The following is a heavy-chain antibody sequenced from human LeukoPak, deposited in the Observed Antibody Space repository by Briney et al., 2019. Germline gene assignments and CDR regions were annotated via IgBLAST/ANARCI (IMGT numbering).Heavy chain of an antibody. CDR3: ARNYYGSGSYYPGY. CDR1: GYTSTGYY. J-gene: IGHJ4*02. Sequence: ASVKVSCKASGYTSTGYYMHWVRQAPGQGLEWMGRINPSSGVTNYAQKFQGRVTMTRDTYISTAYMALSRLRSGDTAVYYCARNYYGSGSYYPGYWGQGTLVTVSS. CDR2: INPSSGVT. V-gene: IGHV1-2*06. D-gene: IGHD3-10*01.